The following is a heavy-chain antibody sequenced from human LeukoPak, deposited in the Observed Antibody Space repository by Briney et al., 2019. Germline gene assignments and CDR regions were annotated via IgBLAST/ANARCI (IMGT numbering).Heavy chain of an antibody. Sequence: SETLSLTCAVYGGSFSGYYWSWIRQPPGKWLKWIGEINHSGSTNYNPSLKSRVTISVDTSKNQFSLKLSSVTAADTAVYYCARGQRFLEWLFITPFDYWGQGTLVTVSS. V-gene: IGHV4-34*01. J-gene: IGHJ4*02. CDR3: ARGQRFLEWLFITPFDY. D-gene: IGHD3-3*01. CDR1: GGSFSGYY. CDR2: INHSGST.